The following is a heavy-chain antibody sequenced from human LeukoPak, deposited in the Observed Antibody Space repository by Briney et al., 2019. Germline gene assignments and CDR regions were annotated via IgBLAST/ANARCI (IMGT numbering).Heavy chain of an antibody. CDR1: GFTFSSYS. Sequence: PGGSLRLSCAASGFTFSSYSMNWVRQAPGKGLEWVSSISSSSSYIYYADSVKGRFTISRDNAKNSLYLQMNSLRAEDTAVYYCASTLGGYSYGFRSWGQGTLVTVSS. D-gene: IGHD5-18*01. CDR2: ISSSSSYI. J-gene: IGHJ5*02. CDR3: ASTLGGYSYGFRS. V-gene: IGHV3-21*01.